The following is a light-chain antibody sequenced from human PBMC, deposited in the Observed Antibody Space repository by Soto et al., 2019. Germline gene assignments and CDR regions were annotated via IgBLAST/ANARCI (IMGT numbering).Light chain of an antibody. J-gene: IGKJ1*01. V-gene: IGKV1-5*03. Sequence: DIQMTQSPSTLSASVGDRVTITCRASQTISTLLAWYQQRPGKAPNLLIYKASSLESGVPSRFSGSGSGTEFTLTISSLQPDDFAAYVWQQYSTYPSTFGQGTKVEVK. CDR2: KAS. CDR1: QTISTL. CDR3: QQYSTYPST.